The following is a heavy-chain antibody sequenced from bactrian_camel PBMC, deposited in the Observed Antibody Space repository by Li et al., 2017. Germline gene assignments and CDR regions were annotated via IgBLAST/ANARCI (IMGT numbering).Heavy chain of an antibody. CDR1: GYRYSRLC. Sequence: HVQLVESGGDSVQAGGSLRLSCAYSGYRYSRLCVAWFRQAPGKEREAVAAIDSDHSASYVDSVKGRFAILKDNAKNALYLQMNSLKPEDTAMYYCAAGGVCGLVAMGYKYWGQGTQVTVS. V-gene: IGHV3S53*01. D-gene: IGHD5*01. J-gene: IGHJ4*01. CDR2: IDSDHSA. CDR3: AAGGVCGLVAMGYKY.